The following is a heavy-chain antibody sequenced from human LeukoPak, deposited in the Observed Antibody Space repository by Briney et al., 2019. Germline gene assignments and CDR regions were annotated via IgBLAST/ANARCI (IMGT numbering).Heavy chain of an antibody. J-gene: IGHJ4*02. V-gene: IGHV2-70*11. D-gene: IGHD1-26*01. CDR2: IDWDDDK. Sequence: TLSLTCTVSGGSISSSSYYWGWIRQPPGKALEWLARIDWDDDKYYSTSLKTRLTISKDTSKNQVVLTMTNMDPVDTATYYCARIREGYGGSYYFLDYWGQGTLVTVSS. CDR3: ARIREGYGGSYYFLDY. CDR1: GGSISSSSYY.